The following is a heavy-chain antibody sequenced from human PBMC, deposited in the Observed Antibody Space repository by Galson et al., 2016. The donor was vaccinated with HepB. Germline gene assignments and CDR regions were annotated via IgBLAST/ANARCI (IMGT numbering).Heavy chain of an antibody. CDR3: AKDKTSGYSSGWYYFDY. CDR2: ISWNGRTL. D-gene: IGHD6-19*01. V-gene: IGHV3-9*01. CDR1: GFSLAEYA. Sequence: SLRLSCAASGFSLAEYAIHWVRQAPGKGLEWVSGISWNGRTLGYADSVKGRFTISKDYAKNSLDLQMNSLRPEDTALYYCAKDKTSGYSSGWYYFDYWGQGTLVTVSS. J-gene: IGHJ4*02.